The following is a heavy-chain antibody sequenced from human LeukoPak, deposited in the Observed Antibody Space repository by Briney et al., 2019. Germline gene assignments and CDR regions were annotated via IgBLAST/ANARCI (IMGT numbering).Heavy chain of an antibody. D-gene: IGHD2-2*01. CDR2: INPNSGGT. CDR1: GYTFTGYY. CDR3: ASDRASENCSSTSCYYYNWFDP. Sequence: ASVRVSCKASGYTFTGYYMHWVRQAPGQGLEWMGWINPNSGGTNYAQKFQGWVTMTRDTSISTAYMELSRLRSDDTAVYYCASDRASENCSSTSCYYYNWFDPWGQGTLVTVSS. V-gene: IGHV1-2*04. J-gene: IGHJ5*02.